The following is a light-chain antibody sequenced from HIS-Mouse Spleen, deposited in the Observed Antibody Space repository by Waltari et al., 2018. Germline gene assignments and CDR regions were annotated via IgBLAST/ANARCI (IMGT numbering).Light chain of an antibody. V-gene: IGLV2-23*01. Sequence: QSALTQPASVSGSPGQSIPISCTGTSSDVGSYNLVCWSQQHPGKAPKLLIYEGSKRPSGVSNRFSGSKSGNTASLTISGLQAEDEADYYCCSYAGSSTWVFGGGTKLTVL. CDR1: SSDVGSYNL. CDR2: EGS. CDR3: CSYAGSSTWV. J-gene: IGLJ3*02.